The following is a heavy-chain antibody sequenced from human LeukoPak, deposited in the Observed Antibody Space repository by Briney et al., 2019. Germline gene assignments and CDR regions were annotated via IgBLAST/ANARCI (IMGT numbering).Heavy chain of an antibody. J-gene: IGHJ4*02. Sequence: GGSLRLSCAASGFTFRYYWMHWVRQAPGKGLVWVSRISSDGSTTDYLDSVKGRLTISRDNAKNTLFLQMDSLRAEDTAVYYCARDLFTVTTSRDYWGQGTLVTVSS. CDR2: ISSDGSTT. D-gene: IGHD4-11*01. V-gene: IGHV3-74*01. CDR1: GFTFRYYW. CDR3: ARDLFTVTTSRDY.